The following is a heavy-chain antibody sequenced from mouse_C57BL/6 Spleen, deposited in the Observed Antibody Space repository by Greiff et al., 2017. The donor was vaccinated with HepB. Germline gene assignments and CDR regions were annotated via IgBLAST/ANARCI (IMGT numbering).Heavy chain of an antibody. CDR1: GYTFTSYD. Sequence: QVQLKQSGPELVKPGASVKLSCKASGYTFTSYDINWVKQRPGQGLEWIGWIYPRDGSTKYNEKFKGKATLTVDTPSSQAYMALHSLTSEDSAVYFGARRDYYDYDEAMDYWGQGTSVTVSS. J-gene: IGHJ4*01. D-gene: IGHD2-4*01. V-gene: IGHV1-85*01. CDR3: ARRDYYDYDEAMDY. CDR2: IYPRDGST.